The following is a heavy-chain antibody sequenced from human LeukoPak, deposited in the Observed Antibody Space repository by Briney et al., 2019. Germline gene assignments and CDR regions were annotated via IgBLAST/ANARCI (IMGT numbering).Heavy chain of an antibody. CDR1: GYTFTSYG. Sequence: ASVKVSCKASGYTFTSYGISWVRQAPGQGLEWMGWISAYNGNTNYAQKLQGRVTMTTDTSTSTAYMELRSLRSDDTAVYYCARFHLYDSSGYYFNDYWGQGTLVTVSS. J-gene: IGHJ4*02. CDR2: ISAYNGNT. CDR3: ARFHLYDSSGYYFNDY. V-gene: IGHV1-18*01. D-gene: IGHD3-22*01.